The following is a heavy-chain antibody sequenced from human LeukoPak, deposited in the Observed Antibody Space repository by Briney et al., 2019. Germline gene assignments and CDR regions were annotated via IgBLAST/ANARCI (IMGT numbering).Heavy chain of an antibody. J-gene: IGHJ4*02. V-gene: IGHV4-31*03. Sequence: PSETLSLTCTVSGGSISSGGYYWSWIRQHPGKGLEWIGYIYYSGSTYYNPSLKSRVTISVDTSKNQFSLKLSSVTAADTAVYYCARVDGCSSTSCYMRFDYWGQGTLVTVSS. CDR1: GGSISSGGYY. CDR3: ARVDGCSSTSCYMRFDY. CDR2: IYYSGST. D-gene: IGHD2-2*02.